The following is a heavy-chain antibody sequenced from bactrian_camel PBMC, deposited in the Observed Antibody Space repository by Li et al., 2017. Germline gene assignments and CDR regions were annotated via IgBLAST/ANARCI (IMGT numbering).Heavy chain of an antibody. Sequence: QLVESGGGLVQPGGSLRLSCAASGLHFWDFAMGWFRQAPGKEREEMACITYDSSSTYYPDSVKGRFTASRDNAKSALYLQMDSLKPEDTAMYYCAASRLVAGRCTSTSQTYWGQGTQVTVS. V-gene: IGHV3S60*01. CDR1: GLHFWDFA. CDR3: AASRLVAGRCTSTSQTY. D-gene: IGHD6*01. CDR2: ITYDSSST. J-gene: IGHJ4*01.